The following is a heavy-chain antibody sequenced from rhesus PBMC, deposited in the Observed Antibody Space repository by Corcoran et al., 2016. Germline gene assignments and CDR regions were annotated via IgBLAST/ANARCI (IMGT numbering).Heavy chain of an antibody. CDR2: INGNSGST. CDR1: GGSFNTYW. D-gene: IGHD4-29*01. J-gene: IGHJ4*01. V-gene: IGHV4-80*01. CDR3: ARSVAGLDF. Sequence: QVQLQESGPGLVRPSETLSLTCAVSGGSFNTYWWNWIRPPPGKGLEWIGEINGNSGSTNYNPSLKSRVTILKDASENQFSLQLISVTAADTAVYSCARSVAGLDFWGQGLLVTVSS.